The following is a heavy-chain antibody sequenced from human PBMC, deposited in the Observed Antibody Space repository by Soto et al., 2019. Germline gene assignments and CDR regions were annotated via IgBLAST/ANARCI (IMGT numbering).Heavy chain of an antibody. CDR3: ARDSSSWYFFDY. V-gene: IGHV1-69*01. CDR1: GGTLSSFA. J-gene: IGHJ4*02. Sequence: QVQLVQSGAEVKKPGSSVKVSCKASGGTLSSFAISWVRQAPGQGLEWIGGIIPLWGSTSYAQKFQGRVTITADESTHTAYMELNGLRSEDTAVYYCARDSSSWYFFDYWGQGTLVTVSS. D-gene: IGHD6-13*01. CDR2: IIPLWGST.